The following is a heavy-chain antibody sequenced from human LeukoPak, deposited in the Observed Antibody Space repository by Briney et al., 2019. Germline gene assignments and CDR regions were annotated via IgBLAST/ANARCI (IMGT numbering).Heavy chain of an antibody. V-gene: IGHV3-30*18. D-gene: IGHD3-22*01. CDR3: AKDWALYDSSGYYPGG. J-gene: IGHJ4*02. CDR1: GFTFSSYG. Sequence: GGSLRLSCAASGFTFSSYGMPWVRQAPGKGLEWVAVISYDGSNKYYADSVKGRFTISRDNSKNTLYLQMNSLRAEDTAVYYCAKDWALYDSSGYYPGGWGQGTLVTVSS. CDR2: ISYDGSNK.